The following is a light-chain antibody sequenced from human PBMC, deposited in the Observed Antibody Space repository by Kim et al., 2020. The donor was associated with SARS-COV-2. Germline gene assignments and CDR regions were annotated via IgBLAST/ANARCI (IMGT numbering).Light chain of an antibody. V-gene: IGLV6-57*01. CDR2: EDN. J-gene: IGLJ3*02. CDR3: QSYDSSKWV. CDR1: SGSIARNY. Sequence: NFMLTQPHSVSESPGKTVTISCTRSSGSIARNYVQWYQQRPGSSPTTVIYEDNQRPSGVPDLFSGSIDSSSNSASLTISGLKTEDEADYYCQSYDSSKWVFGGGTQLTVL.